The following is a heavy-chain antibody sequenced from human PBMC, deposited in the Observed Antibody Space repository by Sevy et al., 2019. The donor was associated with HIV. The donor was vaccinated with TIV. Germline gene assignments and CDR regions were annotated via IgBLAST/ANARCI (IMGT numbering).Heavy chain of an antibody. CDR2: ISAYNGNT. CDR3: ARGGRRITLLQRFDS. CDR1: GYTFSKYG. Sequence: ASVKVSCKASGYTFSKYGIIWVRQAPGQGLEWMGWISAYNGNTNYAQKFEGRFTMTTDTSTSTAHMELRSLRSNDTAVYYCARGGRRITLLQRFDSWGQGTLVTVSS. D-gene: IGHD3-10*01. V-gene: IGHV1-18*01. J-gene: IGHJ4*02.